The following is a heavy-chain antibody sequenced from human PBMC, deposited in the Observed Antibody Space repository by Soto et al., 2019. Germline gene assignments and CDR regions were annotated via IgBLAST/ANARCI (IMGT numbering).Heavy chain of an antibody. D-gene: IGHD3-16*01. CDR2: IWYDGSDK. CDR1: GFTFSGFG. J-gene: IGHJ4*02. Sequence: GGSLRLSCAASGFTFSGFGMHWVRQAPGKGLEWVAIIWYDGSDKYYADSVRGRFTISRDNSKNTLYLQMNSLRAEDTAVYHCAFGNLSYYFDFWGQGTPVTVSS. CDR3: AFGNLSYYFDF. V-gene: IGHV3-33*01.